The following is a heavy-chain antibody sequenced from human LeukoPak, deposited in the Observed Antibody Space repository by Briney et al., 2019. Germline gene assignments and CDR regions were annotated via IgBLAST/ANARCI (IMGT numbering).Heavy chain of an antibody. CDR2: IYHSGST. V-gene: IGHV4-59*12. CDR1: GGSISSYY. Sequence: SETLSLTCTVSGGSISSYYWSWIRQPPGKGLEWIGYIYHSGSTYYNPSLKSRVTISVDTSKNQFSLKLSSVTAADTAVYYCARGLYGDYYFDYWGQGTLVTVSS. CDR3: ARGLYGDYYFDY. D-gene: IGHD4-17*01. J-gene: IGHJ4*02.